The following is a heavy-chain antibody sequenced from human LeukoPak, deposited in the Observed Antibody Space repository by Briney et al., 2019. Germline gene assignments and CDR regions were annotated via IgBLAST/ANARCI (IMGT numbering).Heavy chain of an antibody. CDR2: IDPSDSYT. J-gene: IGHJ5*02. CDR3: ARQRGANWFDP. V-gene: IGHV5-10-1*01. Sequence: GQSLKISCKGSGYSFTNYWIGWVRQMPGKGLEWMGRIDPSDSYTDFSPSFQGHVTISADKSISTAYLQWSSLKASDTAIYYCARQRGANWFDPWGQGTLVTVSS. CDR1: GYSFTNYW.